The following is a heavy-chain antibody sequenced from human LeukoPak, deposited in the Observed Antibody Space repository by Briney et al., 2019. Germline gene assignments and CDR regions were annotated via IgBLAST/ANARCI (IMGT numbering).Heavy chain of an antibody. CDR2: ISGCGGST. CDR3: AKDPIAARLVDY. V-gene: IGHV3-23*01. Sequence: GGSLRLSCAASGFTFSSYAMSWVRQAPGKGLEWVSAISGCGGSTYYADSVKGRFTISRDNSKNTLYLQMNSLRAEDTAVYYCAKDPIAARLVDYWGQGTLVTVSS. CDR1: GFTFSSYA. D-gene: IGHD6-6*01. J-gene: IGHJ4*02.